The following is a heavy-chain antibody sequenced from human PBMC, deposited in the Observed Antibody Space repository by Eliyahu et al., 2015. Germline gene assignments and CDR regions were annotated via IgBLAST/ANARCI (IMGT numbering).Heavy chain of an antibody. V-gene: IGHV3-30-3*01. CDR1: GFPFXSXX. CDR3: AREGRFIAAAGTIAFDI. D-gene: IGHD6-13*01. Sequence: QVQLVESGGGVVQPGRSLRLSCAASGFPFXSXXMHWVRQAPGKGLEWVAVISYDGSNKYYADSVKGRFTISRDNSKNTLYLQMNSLRAEDTAVYYCAREGRFIAAAGTIAFDIWGQGTMVTVSS. J-gene: IGHJ3*02. CDR2: ISYDGSNK.